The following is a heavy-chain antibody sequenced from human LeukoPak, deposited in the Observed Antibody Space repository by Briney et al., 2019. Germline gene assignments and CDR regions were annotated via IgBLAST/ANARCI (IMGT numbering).Heavy chain of an antibody. J-gene: IGHJ4*02. CDR1: GYTFTSYD. CDR2: ISAYNGNT. CDR3: AREVPTTSYDILTGYYNPNFDY. V-gene: IGHV1-18*01. D-gene: IGHD3-9*01. Sequence: GASVKVSCKASGYTFTSYDINWVRQAPGQGLEWMGWISAYNGNTNYAQKLQGRVTMTTDTSTSTAYMELRSLRSDDTAVYYCAREVPTTSYDILTGYYNPNFDYWGQGTLVTVSS.